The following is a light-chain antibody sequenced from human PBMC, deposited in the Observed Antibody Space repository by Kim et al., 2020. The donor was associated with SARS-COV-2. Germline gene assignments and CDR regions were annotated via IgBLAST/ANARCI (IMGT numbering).Light chain of an antibody. CDR1: SSDADGYHY. V-gene: IGLV2-14*03. J-gene: IGLJ3*02. CDR2: DVS. CDR3: SSGANSSTL. Sequence: QSALTQPASVSGSPGQSITISCTGTSSDADGYHYVSWYQQHPGKVPKLMIYDVSNRPSGVSNRFSGSKSDNTASLTISGLQAEDEAEYYCSSGANSSTLFGGGTQLTVL.